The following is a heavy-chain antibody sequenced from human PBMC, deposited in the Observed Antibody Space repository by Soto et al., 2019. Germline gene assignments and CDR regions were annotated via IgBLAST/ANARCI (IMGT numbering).Heavy chain of an antibody. J-gene: IGHJ6*02. Sequence: QVQLVQSGAEVKKPGSSVQVSCKASGGTFSSYAISWVRQAPGQGLEWMGGIIPIFGTADYAQKFQGRVTITADEATRTDYMELSSMRSEDTAVYYCASHSTLRGYCISTSCYGYYYGMDVWGQGTTVTVSS. CDR1: GGTFSSYA. V-gene: IGHV1-69*12. CDR3: ASHSTLRGYCISTSCYGYYYGMDV. CDR2: IIPIFGTA. D-gene: IGHD2-2*01.